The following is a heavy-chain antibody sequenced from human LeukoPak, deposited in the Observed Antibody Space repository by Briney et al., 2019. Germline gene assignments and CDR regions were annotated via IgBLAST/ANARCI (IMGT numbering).Heavy chain of an antibody. CDR1: GGSISRSSYY. V-gene: IGHV4-39*07. J-gene: IGHJ6*03. Sequence: SETLSLTCTVSGGSISRSSYYWGWIRQPPGKGLEWIGSMYYSGSTFYNPSLKSRVTILVDTSKNQFSLKLSSVTAADTAVYYCARDYGSGRRYYYMDVWGKGTTVTVSS. CDR3: ARDYGSGRRYYYMDV. CDR2: MYYSGST. D-gene: IGHD3-10*01.